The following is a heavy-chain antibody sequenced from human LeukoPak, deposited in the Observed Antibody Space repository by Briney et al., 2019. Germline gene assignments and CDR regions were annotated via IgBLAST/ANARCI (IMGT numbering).Heavy chain of an antibody. J-gene: IGHJ4*02. CDR3: TTDGRYCSGGRCYNYDY. Sequence: GGPLRLSCAASGFTFSSYAMSWVRQAPGKGLDWVGRIKSKTDGGTTDYAAPVKGRFTISRDDSKNTLYLQMNSLKTEDTAVYYCTTDGRYCSGGRCYNYDYWGQGTLVTVSS. V-gene: IGHV3-15*01. D-gene: IGHD2-15*01. CDR2: IKSKTDGGTT. CDR1: GFTFSSYA.